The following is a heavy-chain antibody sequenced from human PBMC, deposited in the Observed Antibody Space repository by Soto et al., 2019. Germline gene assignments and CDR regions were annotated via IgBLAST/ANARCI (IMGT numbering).Heavy chain of an antibody. J-gene: IGHJ4*02. CDR2: IIPILGIA. CDR3: ARGSIYAYYFDY. D-gene: IGHD4-17*01. CDR1: GGTFSSYT. Sequence: ASVKVSCKASGGTFSSYTISWVRQAPGQGLEWMGRIIPILGIANYAQKFQGRVTITADKSTSTAYMELSSLRSEDTAVYYCARGSIYAYYFDYWGQGTLVTVSS. V-gene: IGHV1-69*02.